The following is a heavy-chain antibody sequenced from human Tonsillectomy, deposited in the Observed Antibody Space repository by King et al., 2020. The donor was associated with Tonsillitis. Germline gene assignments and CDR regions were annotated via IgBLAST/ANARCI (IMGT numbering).Heavy chain of an antibody. Sequence: VQLVESGGGVVQPGGSLRLSCAASGFTFSSYGMHWVRQAPGKGLEWVAFIQYDGSNKYYADSVKGRFTISRDNSKNTLYLQMNSLRAEDTAVDYCGAQRGGGRPFHYWGQGTLVTVSS. CDR3: GAQRGGGRPFHY. V-gene: IGHV3-30*02. CDR2: IQYDGSNK. CDR1: GFTFSSYG. D-gene: IGHD2-15*01. J-gene: IGHJ4*02.